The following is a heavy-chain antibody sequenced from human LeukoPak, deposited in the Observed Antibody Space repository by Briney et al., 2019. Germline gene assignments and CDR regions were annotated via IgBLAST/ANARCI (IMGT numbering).Heavy chain of an antibody. CDR2: MNPNSGNT. CDR3: ARGCRGGSGWYKGNYYYYYMDV. D-gene: IGHD6-19*01. Sequence: ASVKVSCKASGYTFTSYDINWVRQATGQGLEWMGWMNPNSGNTGYAQKFQGRVTMTRNTSISTAYMELSSLRPEDTAVYYCARGCRGGSGWYKGNYYYYYMDVWGKGTTVTISS. J-gene: IGHJ6*03. V-gene: IGHV1-8*01. CDR1: GYTFTSYD.